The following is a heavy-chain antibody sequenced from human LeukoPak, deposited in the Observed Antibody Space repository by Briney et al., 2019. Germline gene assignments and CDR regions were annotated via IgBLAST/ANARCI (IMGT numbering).Heavy chain of an antibody. V-gene: IGHV3-7*01. Sequence: GGSLRLSCAASRFTFSSYWMSWLRQAPGKGLEWVANIKQDGSEKYYVDSVKGRFTISRDNAKNSLYLQMNSLRAEDTAVYYCARVPRVGLPAAINYWGQGTLVTVSS. J-gene: IGHJ4*02. D-gene: IGHD2-2*02. CDR3: ARVPRVGLPAAINY. CDR1: RFTFSSYW. CDR2: IKQDGSEK.